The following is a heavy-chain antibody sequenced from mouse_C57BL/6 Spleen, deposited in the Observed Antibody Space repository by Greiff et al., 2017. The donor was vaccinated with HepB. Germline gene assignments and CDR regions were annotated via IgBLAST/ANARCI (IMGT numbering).Heavy chain of an antibody. CDR2: ISPNYGTT. CDR3: SRRGVLYGPHYYAIDY. D-gene: IGHD1-1*02. V-gene: IGHV1-39*01. J-gene: IGHJ4*01. Sequence: EVQLQQSGPGLVQPGASVKISCTASGYSFTDYNMNWVQQSNGKSLEWIGVISPNYGTTSYNQKFTGKAKLTVDQSYSTAYMQLNSLTSEVSAIYYCSRRGVLYGPHYYAIDYWGQGTSVTVSS. CDR1: GYSFTDYN.